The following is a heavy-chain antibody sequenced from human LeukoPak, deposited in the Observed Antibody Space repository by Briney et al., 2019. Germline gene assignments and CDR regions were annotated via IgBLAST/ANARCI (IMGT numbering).Heavy chain of an antibody. J-gene: IGHJ3*02. D-gene: IGHD1-1*01. V-gene: IGHV3-53*01. CDR3: ASNLGARNAFDI. Sequence: GGSLRLSCAASGFTVSSNYMSWVRQAPGKGLDWVSVIYSGGSTYYADSVKGRFAISRDNSKNTLYLQMNSLRAEDTAVYYCASNLGARNAFDIWGQGTMVTVSS. CDR1: GFTVSSNY. CDR2: IYSGGST.